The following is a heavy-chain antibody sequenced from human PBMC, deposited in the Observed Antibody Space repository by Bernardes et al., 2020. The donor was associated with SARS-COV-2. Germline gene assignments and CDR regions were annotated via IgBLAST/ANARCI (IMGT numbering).Heavy chain of an antibody. D-gene: IGHD3-16*01. CDR1: GFTFSTYA. CDR2: ISGSGGST. Sequence: VGSLRLSCAASGFTFSTYAMSWVRQAPGKGLEWVSVISGSGGSTYYADSVKGRFTISRDNSKTTLYLQMNSLRAEATAVYYCAKEHGDYVGGTFDIWGQGTMVTVSS. V-gene: IGHV3-23*01. J-gene: IGHJ3*02. CDR3: AKEHGDYVGGTFDI.